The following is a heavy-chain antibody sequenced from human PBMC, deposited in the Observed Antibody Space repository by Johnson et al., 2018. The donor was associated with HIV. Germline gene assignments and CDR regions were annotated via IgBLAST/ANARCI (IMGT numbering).Heavy chain of an antibody. CDR3: ARDRGSYYGDAFDI. V-gene: IGHV3-11*04. Sequence: QVQLVESGGGLVQPGGSLRLSCAASGFSFSSYWMSWIRQAPGKGLEWVSYISSSGSTIYYADSVKGRFTISRDNAKNSLYLQMNSLRAEDTAVYYCARDRGSYYGDAFDIWGQGTMVTVSS. J-gene: IGHJ3*02. D-gene: IGHD1-26*01. CDR1: GFSFSSYW. CDR2: ISSSGSTI.